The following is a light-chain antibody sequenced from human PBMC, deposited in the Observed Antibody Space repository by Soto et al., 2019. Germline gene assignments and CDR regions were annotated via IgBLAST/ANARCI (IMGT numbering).Light chain of an antibody. J-gene: IGKJ1*01. Sequence: DIQMTQSPSTLSASVGDRVTITCRASHSISSGLAWYQQKPGKAPKLLIYKASSLESGVPSRFSGSGSGTEFTLTISSLQPDDFATYYCQQYNSYPWTFGQGNKVEIK. V-gene: IGKV1-5*03. CDR3: QQYNSYPWT. CDR2: KAS. CDR1: HSISSG.